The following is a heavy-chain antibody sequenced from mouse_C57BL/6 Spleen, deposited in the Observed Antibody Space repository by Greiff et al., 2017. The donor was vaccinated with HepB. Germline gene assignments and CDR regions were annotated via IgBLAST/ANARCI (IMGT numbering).Heavy chain of an antibody. CDR1: GYTFTSYW. J-gene: IGHJ1*03. CDR2: INPSSGYT. D-gene: IGHD1-1*01. V-gene: IGHV1-7*01. CDR3: ARNYGSSYGYFDV. Sequence: QVQLQQSGAELAKPGASVKLSCKASGYTFTSYWMHWVKQRPGQGLEWIGYINPSSGYTKYNQKFKDKATLTADKSSSTAYMQLSRQTYEDSAVYYCARNYGSSYGYFDVWGTGTTVTVSS.